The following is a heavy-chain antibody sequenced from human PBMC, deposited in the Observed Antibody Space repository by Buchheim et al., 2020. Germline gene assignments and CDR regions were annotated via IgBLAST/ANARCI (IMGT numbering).Heavy chain of an antibody. J-gene: IGHJ6*03. CDR2: IYYSGRT. Sequence: QVQLQESGPGLVKPSQTLSLTCTVSGGSVSNDDYYWSWIRQHPGRGLEWIGYIYYSGRTHYNPSLKSRITISVDTSKNQFSLKLSAVTAVDMAVYYCARAYYFSYYMDVWGKGTT. CDR1: GGSVSNDDYY. CDR3: ARAYYFSYYMDV. V-gene: IGHV4-31*03.